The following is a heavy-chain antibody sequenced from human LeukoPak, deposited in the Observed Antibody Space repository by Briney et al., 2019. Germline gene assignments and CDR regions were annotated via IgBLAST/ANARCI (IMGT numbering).Heavy chain of an antibody. D-gene: IGHD6-19*01. Sequence: SETLSLTCTVSGGSNSGSSYYWGWIRQPPGKGLEWIGSIYYSGSTYYNPSLKSRVTISVDTSKNQFSLKLSSVTAADTAVYYCARSVADEPLFDYWGQGTLVTVSS. V-gene: IGHV4-39*01. CDR2: IYYSGST. CDR3: ARSVADEPLFDY. CDR1: GGSNSGSSYY. J-gene: IGHJ4*02.